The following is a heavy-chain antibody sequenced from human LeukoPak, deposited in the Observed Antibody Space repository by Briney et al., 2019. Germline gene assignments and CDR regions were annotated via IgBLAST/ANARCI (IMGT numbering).Heavy chain of an antibody. J-gene: IGHJ6*03. CDR1: GGTFSGYY. D-gene: IGHD1-26*01. Sequence: PSETLSLTCAVYGGTFSGYYWSWIRQPPGKRLEWVGESNDSGGTNYNPSLKSRVTISADKSKNQVSLRLTSVTAADTAVYYCARLSVIVGAALEYYYYYMDVWGQGTTVTVSS. CDR3: ARLSVIVGAALEYYYYYMDV. CDR2: SNDSGGT. V-gene: IGHV4-34*01.